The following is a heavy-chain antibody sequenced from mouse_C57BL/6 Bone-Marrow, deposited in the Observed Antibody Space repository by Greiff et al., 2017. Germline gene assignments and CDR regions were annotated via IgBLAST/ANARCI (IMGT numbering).Heavy chain of an antibody. CDR3: ARTSYYGSRNWYCDV. CDR2: ISSGGSYT. Sequence: VQLQQSGGDLVKPGGSLKLSCAASGFTFSSYGMSWVRQTPDKRLEWVATISSGGSYTYYPDSVKGRFTISSDNAKNTLYLQMSSLKAEDTAMYYCARTSYYGSRNWYCDVWGTGTTVTVSS. J-gene: IGHJ1*03. D-gene: IGHD1-1*01. CDR1: GFTFSSYG. V-gene: IGHV5-6*01.